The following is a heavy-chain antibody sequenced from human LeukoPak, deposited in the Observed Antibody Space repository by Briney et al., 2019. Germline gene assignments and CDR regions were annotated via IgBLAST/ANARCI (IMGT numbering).Heavy chain of an antibody. CDR2: IYYSGST. CDR1: GGSIRSYY. J-gene: IGHJ4*02. V-gene: IGHV4-59*01. CDR3: ARRASGYGNYFDY. Sequence: SETLSLTCTVSGGSIRSYYWSWIRQPPGKGLEWIGNIYYSGSTNYNPSLKSRVTISVDTSKNQFSLKVSSVTAADTAVYYCARRASGYGNYFDYWGQGTLVTVSS. D-gene: IGHD5-12*01.